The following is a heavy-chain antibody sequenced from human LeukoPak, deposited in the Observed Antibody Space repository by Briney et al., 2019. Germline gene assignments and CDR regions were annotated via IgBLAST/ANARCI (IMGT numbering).Heavy chain of an antibody. CDR3: AIWTLDNN. CDR2: MDPSGTQK. CDR1: GFTFHGSW. D-gene: IGHD3/OR15-3a*01. Sequence: PGGSLRLSCAASGFTFHGSWMNWVRQVPGKGLEWVANMDPSGTQKRYVDSVRGRFTISKDNSGTSFYLEMSSLTVDDTAIYYCAIWTLDNNWGQGTLVTVSS. J-gene: IGHJ4*02. V-gene: IGHV3-7*01.